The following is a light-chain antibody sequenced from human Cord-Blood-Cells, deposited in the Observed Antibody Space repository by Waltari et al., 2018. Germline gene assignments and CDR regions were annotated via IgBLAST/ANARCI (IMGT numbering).Light chain of an antibody. Sequence: QSALTQPASVSGSPGQSITISCTGTSSDVGSYNLVSWYQQHPGKAPKLMIYEGSKRASGVSNRFSGSKSGNTASLTISGLQAEDEVDYYCCSYAGSSTVVFGGGTKLTVL. J-gene: IGLJ2*01. CDR2: EGS. CDR3: CSYAGSSTVV. CDR1: SSDVGSYNL. V-gene: IGLV2-23*01.